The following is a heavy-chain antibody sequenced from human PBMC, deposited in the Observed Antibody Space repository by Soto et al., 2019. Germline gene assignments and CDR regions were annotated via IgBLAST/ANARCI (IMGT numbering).Heavy chain of an antibody. J-gene: IGHJ4*02. D-gene: IGHD6-6*01. CDR3: TKSSGGSSSVGMDY. CDR2: ITRDGYNK. V-gene: IGHV3-30*04. Sequence: VGSLRLSCAVSGFIFKNYALNWVRQAPGKGLEWVASITRDGYNKYYADSVKGRFTISRDDSKNTLSLQMTALRIEDSSVYYCTKSSGGSSSVGMDYWGQGTLVTVSS. CDR1: GFIFKNYA.